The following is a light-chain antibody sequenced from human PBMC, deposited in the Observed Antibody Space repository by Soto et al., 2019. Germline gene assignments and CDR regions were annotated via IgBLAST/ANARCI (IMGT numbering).Light chain of an antibody. CDR3: QQYDSYLYT. V-gene: IGKV1-5*03. CDR2: KAS. Sequence: DLQMTQSPSTLSASVGDRVTITCRASQSISNWLAWYQQKPGKAPKLLIYKASSLESGVPSRFSGSGSGTEFTLTISSLQPDDFATYYCQQYDSYLYTFGQGTKLEIK. J-gene: IGKJ2*01. CDR1: QSISNW.